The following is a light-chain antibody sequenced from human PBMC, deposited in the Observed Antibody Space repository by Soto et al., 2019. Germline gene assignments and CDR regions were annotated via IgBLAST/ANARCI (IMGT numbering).Light chain of an antibody. Sequence: IVFTQSPGTLSLSHGERATLSCRASQSVTSNSLAWYHQKFGQPPRLLIYGASSRATGIPDRFSGSGSGTDFTLTISRLEPEDFAVYYCQQYDSSWTFGQGTKVAIK. J-gene: IGKJ1*01. CDR3: QQYDSSWT. CDR1: QSVTSNS. V-gene: IGKV3-20*01. CDR2: GAS.